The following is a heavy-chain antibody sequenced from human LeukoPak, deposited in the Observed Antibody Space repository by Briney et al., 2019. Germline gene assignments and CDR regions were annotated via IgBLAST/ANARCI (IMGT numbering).Heavy chain of an antibody. V-gene: IGHV3-48*04. J-gene: IGHJ4*02. CDR2: ISSASNTI. D-gene: IGHD2-8*02. CDR1: GFTFSSYG. CDR3: AKGRLDPNLVLGY. Sequence: GGSLRLSCVASGFTFSSYGMHWVRQAPGKGLEWVSYISSASNTIYYADSVKGRFTISRDNAKNSLYLQMNSLRAEDTALYHCAKGRLDPNLVLGYWGQGTLVTVSS.